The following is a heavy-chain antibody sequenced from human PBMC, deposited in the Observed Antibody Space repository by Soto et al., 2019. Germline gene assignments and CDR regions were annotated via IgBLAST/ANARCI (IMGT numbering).Heavy chain of an antibody. Sequence: QVELVQSGAEVKKPGASVKVSCKASGYTFPSSTISWLRQAPGQGLEWMGWINAYNGDTKYAHRLQGRVTMTTDTSTNTAYLELAILTSDDTAIYYCESANYGDSDYWGQGTLVTVSS. CDR3: ESANYGDSDY. CDR2: INAYNGDT. CDR1: GYTFPSST. V-gene: IGHV1-18*01. J-gene: IGHJ4*02. D-gene: IGHD4-17*01.